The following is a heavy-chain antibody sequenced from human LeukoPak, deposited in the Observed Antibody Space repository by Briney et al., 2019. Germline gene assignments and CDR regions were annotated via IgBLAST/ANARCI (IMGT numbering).Heavy chain of an antibody. CDR3: ARGTYYDVWSGYYSDY. V-gene: IGHV1-2*03. D-gene: IGHD3-3*01. CDR1: GYTFTGYY. Sequence: LGSSVKVSCKASGYTFTGYYMHWLRQAPGQGLEGMGWINISSSGKNYAKKFQGRVNMTRATSISTAYVELSRLRSDDTAVYYCARGTYYDVWSGYYSDYWGQGTLVTVSS. J-gene: IGHJ4*02. CDR2: INISSSGK.